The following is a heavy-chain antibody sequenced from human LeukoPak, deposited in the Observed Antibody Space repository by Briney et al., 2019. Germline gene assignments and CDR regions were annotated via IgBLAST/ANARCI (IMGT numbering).Heavy chain of an antibody. J-gene: IGHJ3*02. CDR1: GGSISSHY. Sequence: SETLSLTCTVSGGSISSHYWSWIRQPPGKGLEWIGYIYYSGSTNYNPSLKSRVTISVDTSKNQFSLNLSSVTAADTAVYYCARRKVVPAATLDAFDIWGQGTMVTVSS. CDR2: IYYSGST. V-gene: IGHV4-59*11. CDR3: ARRKVVPAATLDAFDI. D-gene: IGHD2-2*01.